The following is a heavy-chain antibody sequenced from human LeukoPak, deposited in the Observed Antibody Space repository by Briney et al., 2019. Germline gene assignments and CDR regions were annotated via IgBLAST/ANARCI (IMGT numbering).Heavy chain of an antibody. Sequence: TGGSLRLSCVVSGFDFNYYVINWVRQAPGGGGEGVSSITSRSSYIHLADSAKGLFTLSRDNANGSVFLQMPSLRPEDTAVYYCARRGGMSSGRSFDHWGQGTLVTVSS. J-gene: IGHJ4*02. V-gene: IGHV3-21*01. D-gene: IGHD3-16*01. CDR1: GFDFNYYV. CDR3: ARRGGMSSGRSFDH. CDR2: ITSRSSYI.